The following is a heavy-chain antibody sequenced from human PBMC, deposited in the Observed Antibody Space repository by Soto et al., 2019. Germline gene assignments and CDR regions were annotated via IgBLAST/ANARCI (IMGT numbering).Heavy chain of an antibody. Sequence: GASVKVSCKASGYTFTSYGISWVRQSPGQGLERMGWISAYNGNTNYAQKLQGRVTMTTDTSTSTAYMELRSLRSDDTAVYYCARGYYYGSGSYYNFDPWGQGTLVTVSS. CDR3: ARGYYYGSGSYYNFDP. D-gene: IGHD3-10*01. V-gene: IGHV1-18*01. CDR1: GYTFTSYG. CDR2: ISAYNGNT. J-gene: IGHJ5*02.